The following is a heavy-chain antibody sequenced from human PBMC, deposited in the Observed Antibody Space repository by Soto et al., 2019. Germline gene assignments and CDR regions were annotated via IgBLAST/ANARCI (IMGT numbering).Heavy chain of an antibody. CDR1: GLSLSTSGVG. CDR2: IYWDDDK. CDR3: ALRRFGNYGSDH. Sequence: QITLKESGPTLVKPTQPLTLTCTFSGLSLSTSGVGVGWIRQPQGKALECLALIYWDDDKRYSPSLRSRLTISKDTSKNQVVLTMTNMDPVDTATYYCALRRFGNYGSDHWGQGALVTVSS. D-gene: IGHD3-10*01. V-gene: IGHV2-5*02. J-gene: IGHJ4*02.